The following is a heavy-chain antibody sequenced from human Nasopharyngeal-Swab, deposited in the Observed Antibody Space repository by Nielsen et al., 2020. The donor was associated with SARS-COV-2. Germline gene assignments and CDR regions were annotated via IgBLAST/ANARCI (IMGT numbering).Heavy chain of an antibody. CDR2: IYYNGST. CDR1: GGSISSYY. D-gene: IGHD1-26*01. Sequence: SETLSLTCKVAGGSISSYYWSWIRQPPGKGLEWIGYIYYNGSTNYNPSLKSRVTISIDTSKNQFSLKLNSVTAADTAVYYCARGSVALVYWGQGTLVTVSS. J-gene: IGHJ4*02. CDR3: ARGSVALVY. V-gene: IGHV4-59*01.